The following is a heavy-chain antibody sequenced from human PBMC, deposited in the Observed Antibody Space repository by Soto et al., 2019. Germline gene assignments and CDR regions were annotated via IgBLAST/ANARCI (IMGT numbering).Heavy chain of an antibody. D-gene: IGHD6-6*01. CDR1: GGSISSYY. Sequence: PSETLSLTCTVSGGSISSYYWSWIRQPPGKGLEWIGYIYYSGSTNYNPSLKSRVTISVDTSKNQFSLKLSSVTAADTAVYYCARDLGIAAPLNWFDPWGQGTLVTVSS. CDR3: ARDLGIAAPLNWFDP. CDR2: IYYSGST. J-gene: IGHJ5*02. V-gene: IGHV4-59*01.